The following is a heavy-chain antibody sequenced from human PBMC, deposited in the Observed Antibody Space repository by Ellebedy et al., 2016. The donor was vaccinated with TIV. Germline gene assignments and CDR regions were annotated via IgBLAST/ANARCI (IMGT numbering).Heavy chain of an antibody. V-gene: IGHV4-38-2*02. CDR1: GYSISSGYY. CDR2: IYHSEST. J-gene: IGHJ4*02. CDR3: ARDLNPPMYYFDY. D-gene: IGHD1-14*01. Sequence: SETLSLTCTVSGYSISSGYYWAWLRRPPGKGLEWIANIYHSESTYYNPSLKSRVTISVDTSKNQLSLKLSSVTAADTAVYYCARDLNPPMYYFDYWGQGALVTVSS.